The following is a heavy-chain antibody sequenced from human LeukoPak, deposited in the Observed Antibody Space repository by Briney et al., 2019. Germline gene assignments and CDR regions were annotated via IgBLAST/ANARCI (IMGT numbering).Heavy chain of an antibody. J-gene: IGHJ3*02. CDR1: SGSISTYY. D-gene: IGHD6-19*01. V-gene: IGHV4-59*08. CDR2: IFYTGST. CDR3: ARQQWLEQDAFDI. Sequence: SETLSLTCTVSSGSISTYYWSWIRQPPGKGLEWIGYIFYTGSTNYNPSLKSRVTISVDTSKNQFSLKLSSVTAADTAVYYCARQQWLEQDAFDIWGQGTMVTVSS.